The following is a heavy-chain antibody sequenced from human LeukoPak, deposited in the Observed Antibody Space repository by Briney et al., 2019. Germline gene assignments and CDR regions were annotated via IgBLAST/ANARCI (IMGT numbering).Heavy chain of an antibody. Sequence: PGGSLRLSCAASGFTFSPYSMNWVRQAPAKGLEGISYISTTSSTIYYADSVKGRFTISRDNAKNSLYLQMNSLRDEDTAVYYCAGGGAYDSSGYHGRFDYRGQGTLVTVSS. J-gene: IGHJ4*02. CDR2: ISTTSSTI. CDR1: GFTFSPYS. V-gene: IGHV3-48*02. CDR3: AGGGAYDSSGYHGRFDY. D-gene: IGHD3-22*01.